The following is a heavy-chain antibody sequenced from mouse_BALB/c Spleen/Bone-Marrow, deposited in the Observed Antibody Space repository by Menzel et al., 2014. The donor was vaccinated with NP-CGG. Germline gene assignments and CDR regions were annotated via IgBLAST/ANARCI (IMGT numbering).Heavy chain of an antibody. J-gene: IGHJ4*01. CDR1: GFALSGYD. CDR2: ISSGGSNT. D-gene: IGHD2-2*01. CDR3: ARQRGYAYAMDY. Sequence: EVKLMESGGGLVKPGGSLKLSCAASGFALSGYDMSWVRQTPEKRLEWVAYISSGGSNTYYPDTVKGRFTISRDNAKNTLYLQMNSLKSEDTAMYYCARQRGYAYAMDYWGQGTSVTVSS. V-gene: IGHV5-12-1*01.